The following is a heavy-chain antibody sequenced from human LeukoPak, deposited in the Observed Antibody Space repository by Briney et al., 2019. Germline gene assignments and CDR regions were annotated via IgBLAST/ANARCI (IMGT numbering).Heavy chain of an antibody. V-gene: IGHV1-2*02. CDR1: GYTFTGYY. Sequence: GASVKVCWEASGYTFTGYYMHGVRQAPGQGVEWIGGINPNSGGTNYAQKFQGRVTMTRDTSISTAYMELSRLRSDDTAVYYCASYVRRGDIVVSWGQRTLVTVSS. CDR3: ASYVRRGDIVVS. CDR2: INPNSGGT. J-gene: IGHJ5*02. D-gene: IGHD2-15*01.